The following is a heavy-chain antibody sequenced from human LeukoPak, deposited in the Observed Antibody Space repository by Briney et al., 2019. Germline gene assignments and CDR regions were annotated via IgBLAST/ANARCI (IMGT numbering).Heavy chain of an antibody. CDR3: AREVEYYDSSGYRPHAFDI. D-gene: IGHD3-22*01. CDR2: ISYSGGT. J-gene: IGHJ3*02. V-gene: IGHV4-39*02. CDR1: GGSISSSNYY. Sequence: SETLSLTCTVSGGSISSSNYYWGWTRQPPGKGLEWFGSISYSGGTAYNPSLWGRVTISVDTSKNQFSLKLNSVTAADTAVYHCAREVEYYDSSGYRPHAFDIWGQGTVVIVSS.